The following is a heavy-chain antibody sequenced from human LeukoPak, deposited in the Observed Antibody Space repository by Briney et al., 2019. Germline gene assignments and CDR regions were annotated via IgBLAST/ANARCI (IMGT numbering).Heavy chain of an antibody. D-gene: IGHD6-19*01. J-gene: IGHJ4*02. V-gene: IGHV3-21*01. CDR2: ISSSSSYI. CDR3: ARESSSGWPFDY. CDR1: GFTFSSYG. Sequence: GGSLRLSCAASGFTFSSYGMSWVRQAPGKGLEWVSSISSSSSYIYYADSVKGRFTISRDNAKNSLYLQMNSLRAEDTAVYYCARESSSGWPFDYWGQGTLVTVSS.